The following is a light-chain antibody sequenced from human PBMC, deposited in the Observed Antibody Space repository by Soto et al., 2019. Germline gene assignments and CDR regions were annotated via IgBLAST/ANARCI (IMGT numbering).Light chain of an antibody. CDR2: AAS. Sequence: DIQMTQSPSSVSASVGDRVTITCRASQGISSWLAWYQQKPGKAPTLLIYAASSLQSGVPSRFSGSGSGTEFTLTNSSMQPEDFATYSGKQANSLPISVGQGTRLEIK. CDR1: QGISSW. V-gene: IGKV1-12*01. J-gene: IGKJ5*01. CDR3: KQANSLPIS.